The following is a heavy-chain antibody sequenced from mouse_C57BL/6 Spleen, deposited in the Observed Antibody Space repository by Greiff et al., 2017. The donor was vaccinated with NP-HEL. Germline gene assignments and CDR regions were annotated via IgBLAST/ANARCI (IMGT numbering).Heavy chain of an antibody. CDR3: ARPPYYYGSSYYAMDY. D-gene: IGHD1-1*01. Sequence: QVQLQQPGAELVKPGASVKLSCKASGYTFTSYWMQWVKQRPGQGLEWIGEIDPSDSYTNYNQKFKGKATLTVDTSSSTAYMQLSSLTSEDSAVYYCARPPYYYGSSYYAMDYWGQGTSVTVSS. V-gene: IGHV1-50*01. CDR1: GYTFTSYW. CDR2: IDPSDSYT. J-gene: IGHJ4*01.